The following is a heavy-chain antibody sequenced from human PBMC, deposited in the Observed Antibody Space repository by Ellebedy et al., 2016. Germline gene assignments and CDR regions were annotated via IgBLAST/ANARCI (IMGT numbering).Heavy chain of an antibody. D-gene: IGHD4/OR15-4a*01. J-gene: IGHJ4*02. CDR1: GFTFDDYA. CDR3: AKGTMDYLYH. CDR2: ISWNSATI. V-gene: IGHV3-9*01. Sequence: SLKISXAASGFTFDDYALHWVRQAPGKGLELVSGISWNSATIGYGESVKGRFTISRDSAKNYLYLQMDSLRPEDTALYYCAKGTMDYLYHWGQGTLVTVSS.